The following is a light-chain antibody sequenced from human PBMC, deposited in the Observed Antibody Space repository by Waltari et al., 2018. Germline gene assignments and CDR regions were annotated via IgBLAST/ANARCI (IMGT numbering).Light chain of an antibody. V-gene: IGLV2-14*01. CDR1: SSDVGGYNY. J-gene: IGLJ2*01. CDR2: DVS. CDR3: SSYTSSHSKV. Sequence: QSALTQPASVSGSHGQSITISCTGTSSDVGGYNYVSWYQQHPGKAPKLMIYDVSNRPSGVSNRFSGSKSGNTASLTISGLQAEDEADYYCSSYTSSHSKVFGGGTKLTVL.